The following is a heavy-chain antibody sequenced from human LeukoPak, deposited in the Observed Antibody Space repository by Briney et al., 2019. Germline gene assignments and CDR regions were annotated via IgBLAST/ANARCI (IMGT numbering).Heavy chain of an antibody. CDR3: ARGAPGRYCSGGSCYFDY. CDR2: INHSGST. D-gene: IGHD2-15*01. CDR1: GGSFSGCY. V-gene: IGHV4-34*01. Sequence: SETLSLTCAVYGGSFSGCYWSWIRQPPGKGLEWIGEINHSGSTNYNPSLKSRVTISVDTSKNRFSLKLSSVTAADTAVYYCARGAPGRYCSGGSCYFDYWGQGTLVTVSS. J-gene: IGHJ4*02.